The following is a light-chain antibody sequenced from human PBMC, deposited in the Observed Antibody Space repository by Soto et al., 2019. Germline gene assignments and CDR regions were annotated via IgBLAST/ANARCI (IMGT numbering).Light chain of an antibody. CDR3: QQYGSSRT. J-gene: IGKJ1*01. Sequence: DIVLTQSPGTLSLSPGERATLSCRASETVNSNYLAWYQQKRGRAPRLLIYGASRRATGIPDRFSGSGSGTDFTLTITRLEPEDFAVYYCQQYGSSRTFGQGTKVDIK. CDR1: ETVNSNY. V-gene: IGKV3-20*01. CDR2: GAS.